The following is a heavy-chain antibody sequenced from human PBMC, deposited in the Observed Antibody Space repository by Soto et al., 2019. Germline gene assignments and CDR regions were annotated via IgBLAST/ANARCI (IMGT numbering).Heavy chain of an antibody. V-gene: IGHV1-18*01. J-gene: IGHJ4*02. CDR1: GYTFTSYG. D-gene: IGHD1-1*01. CDR3: ARGRYGDY. Sequence: QVHLVQSGAEVKKPGASVKVSCKGSGYTFTSYGIAWVRQAPGQGLEWMGWISAHNGNTDYAQKLQGRVTVTRDTSTSTYYMELRSLRSDDTAVYYCARGRYGDYWGQGALVIVSS. CDR2: ISAHNGNT.